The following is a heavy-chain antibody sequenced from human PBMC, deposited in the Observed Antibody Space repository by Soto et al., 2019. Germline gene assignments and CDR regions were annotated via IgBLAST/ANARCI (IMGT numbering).Heavy chain of an antibody. D-gene: IGHD6-13*01. V-gene: IGHV1-8*01. J-gene: IGHJ4*02. CDR1: GYTFTSYD. Sequence: ASVKVSCKASGYTFTSYDINWVRQATGQGLEWMGWMNPNSSKTGYAQKIQSRVTKTRNTSISTNNMKLSSLRSEDTALYYCARGMGLEQQLVGNWGQGTLVTVSS. CDR3: ARGMGLEQQLVGN. CDR2: MNPNSSKT.